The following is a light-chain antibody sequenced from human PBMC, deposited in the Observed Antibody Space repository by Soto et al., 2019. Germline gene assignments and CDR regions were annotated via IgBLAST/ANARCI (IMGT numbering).Light chain of an antibody. CDR3: LLIYENVWEV. J-gene: IGLJ1*01. CDR2: DTN. Sequence: QAVVTQEPSLTVSPGGTVTLTCASSTGAVTTGHWPHWFQQKPGQTPRTLIYDTNNRHSWTPARFSGSLLGGKAALTLSDAQPEDEADYYCLLIYENVWEVFGAGTKLTVL. CDR1: TGAVTTGHW. V-gene: IGLV7-46*01.